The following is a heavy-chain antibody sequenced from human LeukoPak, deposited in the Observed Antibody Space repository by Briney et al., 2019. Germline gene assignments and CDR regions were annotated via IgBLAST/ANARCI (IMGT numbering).Heavy chain of an antibody. CDR3: ALSGGTSLEYYFDY. J-gene: IGHJ4*02. V-gene: IGHV3-53*01. D-gene: IGHD2-15*01. CDR2: IYSGGST. CDR1: GFRLSSYA. Sequence: GGSLRLSCVASGFRLSSYAMSWVRQAPGKGLEWVSVIYSGGSTYYADSVKGRFTISRDNSKNTLYLQMNSLRAEDTAVYYCALSGGTSLEYYFDYWGQGTLVTVSS.